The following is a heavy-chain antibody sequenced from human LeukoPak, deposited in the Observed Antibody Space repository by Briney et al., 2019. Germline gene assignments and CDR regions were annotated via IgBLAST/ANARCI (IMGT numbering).Heavy chain of an antibody. Sequence: GGSLRLSCAASGFTFSDYWMAWVRQAPGKGLEWVANIWPDGSDTYHVDSVRGRFAISRDNAQYLLNLQMNSLRAEDSAVYYCARVSQRGADYYDSSGLPRYYFDYWGQGTLVTVSS. V-gene: IGHV3-7*01. D-gene: IGHD3-22*01. CDR2: IWPDGSDT. J-gene: IGHJ4*02. CDR3: ARVSQRGADYYDSSGLPRYYFDY. CDR1: GFTFSDYW.